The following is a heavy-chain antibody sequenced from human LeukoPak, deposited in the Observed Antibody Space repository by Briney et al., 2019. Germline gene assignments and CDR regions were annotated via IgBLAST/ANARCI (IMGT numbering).Heavy chain of an antibody. CDR1: GFTFSNYF. J-gene: IGHJ6*02. V-gene: IGHV3-74*03. CDR3: ARDHLITMVRGVRLAMDV. CDR2: INSDRTTT. Sequence: PGGSLRLSCAASGFTFSNYFMHWVRQAPGKGPVWVSRINSDRTTTMYADSVKGRFTISRDNAKNTLYLQMNSLRAEDTAVYYCARDHLITMVRGVRLAMDVWGQGTTVTVSS. D-gene: IGHD3-10*01.